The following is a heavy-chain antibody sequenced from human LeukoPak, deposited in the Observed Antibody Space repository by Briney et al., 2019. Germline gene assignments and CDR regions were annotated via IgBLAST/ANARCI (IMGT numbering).Heavy chain of an antibody. Sequence: ASVKVSCKTSGYTFTKYYMHWVRQGPGVGGEWMGGINPKSGGTSNTQKIQGRLTMTRDTSISTAYMELSRLGSGDTAVYYCVPSANYYYFDYWGQGTLVTVSS. CDR1: GYTFTKYY. J-gene: IGHJ4*02. CDR2: INPKSGGT. D-gene: IGHD4/OR15-4a*01. V-gene: IGHV1-2*02. CDR3: VPSANYYYFDY.